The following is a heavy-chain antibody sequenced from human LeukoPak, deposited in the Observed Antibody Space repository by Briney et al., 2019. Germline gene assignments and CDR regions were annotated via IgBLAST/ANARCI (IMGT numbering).Heavy chain of an antibody. V-gene: IGHV4-30-4*01. J-gene: IGHJ4*02. CDR1: GGSISSGDYY. CDR3: ARVVGIAVAAYFDY. D-gene: IGHD6-19*01. Sequence: SQTLSLTCTVSGGSISSGDYYWSWIRQPPGKGLEWSGYIYYSGSTYYNPSLKSRVTISVDTSKNQFSLKLSSVTAADTAVYYCARVVGIAVAAYFDYWGQGTLVTVSS. CDR2: IYYSGST.